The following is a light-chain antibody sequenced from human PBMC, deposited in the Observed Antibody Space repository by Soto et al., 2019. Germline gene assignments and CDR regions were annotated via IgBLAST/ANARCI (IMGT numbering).Light chain of an antibody. CDR2: DAS. CDR3: QQYNDYWT. J-gene: IGKJ1*01. CDR1: QSIHRW. V-gene: IGKV1-5*01. Sequence: DIQMTQSASALSASVGDRVTITCRASQSIHRWLAWYQQKPGKAPKLLIFDASNLQSGVPSRFSGSGSGTEFTLTISSLQADDFATYFCQQYNDYWTFGQGTKVDIK.